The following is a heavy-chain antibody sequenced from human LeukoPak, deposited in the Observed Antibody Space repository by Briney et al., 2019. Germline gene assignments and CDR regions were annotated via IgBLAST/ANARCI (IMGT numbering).Heavy chain of an antibody. Sequence: SETLSLTCTVSGGSFSSGSYYWGWVGQPPGKGWEWRGYMSYSGRPNYPPSLKTRVTISVDTSKNQFSLKVNSVTAADTAVYFCARCLYYGAWHFDLWGRGTLVTVSS. CDR2: MSYSGRP. CDR3: ARCLYYGAWHFDL. V-gene: IGHV4-61*01. J-gene: IGHJ2*01. CDR1: GGSFSSGSYY. D-gene: IGHD3-22*01.